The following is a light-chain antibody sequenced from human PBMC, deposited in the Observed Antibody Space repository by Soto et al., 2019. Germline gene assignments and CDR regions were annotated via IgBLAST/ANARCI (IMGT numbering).Light chain of an antibody. J-gene: IGKJ5*01. V-gene: IGKV3-11*01. CDR3: QQSYSTPIT. CDR1: QSVSRY. CDR2: DAF. Sequence: DIVLTQSPATLSLSTGARATLSCRASQSVSRYLAWYQQKPGQAPRLLIYDAFNRATGIPARFSGSGSGTDFTLTISSLQPEDFATYYCQQSYSTPITFGQGTRLEIK.